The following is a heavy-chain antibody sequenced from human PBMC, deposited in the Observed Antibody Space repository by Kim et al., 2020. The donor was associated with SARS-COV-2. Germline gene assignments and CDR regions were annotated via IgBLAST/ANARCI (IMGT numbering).Heavy chain of an antibody. CDR3: ASSVAGEGWFDP. CDR1: GGTFSSYA. Sequence: SVKVSCKASGGTFSSYAISWVRQAPGQGLEWMGGIIPIFGTANYAQKFQGRVTITADESTSTAYMELSSLRSEDTAVYYCASSVAGEGWFDPWGQGTLVTVSS. D-gene: IGHD6-19*01. J-gene: IGHJ5*02. V-gene: IGHV1-69*13. CDR2: IIPIFGTA.